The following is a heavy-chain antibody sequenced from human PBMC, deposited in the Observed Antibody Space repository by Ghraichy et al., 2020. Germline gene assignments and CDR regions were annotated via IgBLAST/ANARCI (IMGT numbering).Heavy chain of an antibody. CDR3: ARDLWSNSNKYLDY. CDR1: GFTFSSNG. Sequence: GGSLRLSCAASGFTFSSNGMHWVRQAPGKGLESVAIIWYDGSKTYYADSVKGRFSISRDNSKNTLYLQMNSLRADDTALYYCARDLWSNSNKYLDYWGQGTLVTVSS. J-gene: IGHJ4*02. D-gene: IGHD3-3*01. V-gene: IGHV3-33*01. CDR2: IWYDGSKT.